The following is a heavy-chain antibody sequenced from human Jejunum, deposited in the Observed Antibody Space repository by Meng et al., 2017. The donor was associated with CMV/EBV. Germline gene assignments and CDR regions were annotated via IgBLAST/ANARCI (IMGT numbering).Heavy chain of an antibody. CDR2: LTPNSGDT. CDR1: GCTFAGYY. CDR3: ATSSSGFDFWTDN. J-gene: IGHJ4*02. V-gene: IGHV1-2*02. Sequence: SGCTFAGYYLHWVRRAPGQGPGWMGWLTPNSGDTTYAQQFQGRVTMTRDTSISTAYMELSSLRSDDTAVYYCATSSSGFDFWTDNWGQGTLVTVSS. D-gene: IGHD5-12*01.